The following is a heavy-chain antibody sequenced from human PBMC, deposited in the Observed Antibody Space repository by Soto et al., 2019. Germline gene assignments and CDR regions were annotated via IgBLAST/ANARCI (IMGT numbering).Heavy chain of an antibody. Sequence: QLHLHESGPGLVKPSETLSLSCSVSGDSITRSGFYWAWIRRPPGKELEWIGSMYHTGSTYYKPSLEGRLTMSVDTSKSQFSLRLTSMTAADAGVYFCARVRGEDTHVFDFWGQGARVTVSS. J-gene: IGHJ4*02. D-gene: IGHD3-10*01. CDR3: ARVRGEDTHVFDF. CDR1: GDSITRSGFY. V-gene: IGHV4-39*01. CDR2: MYHTGST.